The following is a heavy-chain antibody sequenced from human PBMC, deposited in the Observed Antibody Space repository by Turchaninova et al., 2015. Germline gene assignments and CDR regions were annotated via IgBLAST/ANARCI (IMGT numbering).Heavy chain of an antibody. CDR1: GGSFRGHY. Sequence: VQLQQWGAGLLKPSETLSLTCAAYGGSFRGHYWSWIRQPPGKGREWIGENNHSGSTNYNPSLTSRVTISVDTSKNQFSLKLTSVIAADTAVYYCARRPMDWGSFSWGQGTLVTVSS. V-gene: IGHV4-34*01. CDR2: NNHSGST. J-gene: IGHJ4*02. CDR3: ARRPMDWGSFS. D-gene: IGHD3/OR15-3a*01.